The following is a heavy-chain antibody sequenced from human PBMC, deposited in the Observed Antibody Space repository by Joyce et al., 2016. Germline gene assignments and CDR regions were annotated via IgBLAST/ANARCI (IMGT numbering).Heavy chain of an antibody. CDR3: ARGKFWRGSLNRNYYYYDMHV. Sequence: QVQMVQSGAEMKKPGSSVKVSCKASGGTFSNYAISWVREAPGQGLEWMGGIITVRGTANDAQRFQGRGTITADGSTNTAYMELSSLTSEDTAVFYCARGKFWRGSLNRNYYYYDMHVWGQGTTVTVSS. CDR1: GGTFSNYA. V-gene: IGHV1-69*01. D-gene: IGHD3-3*01. J-gene: IGHJ6*02. CDR2: IITVRGTA.